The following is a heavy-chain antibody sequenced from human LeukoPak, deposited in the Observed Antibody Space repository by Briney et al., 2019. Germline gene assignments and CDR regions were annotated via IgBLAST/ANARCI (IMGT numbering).Heavy chain of an antibody. D-gene: IGHD2-2*01. J-gene: IGHJ6*02. CDR2: ISSSSSTI. Sequence: GGSLRLSCAASGFTFSSYSMNWVRQAPGKGLEWVSYISSSSSTIYYADSVKGRFTISRDNAKNSLYLQMNSLRAEDTAVYYCKKPPPNVHRYCSSTSRYERGPYYYYGMDVWGQGTTVTVSS. V-gene: IGHV3-48*04. CDR1: GFTFSSYS. CDR3: KKPPPNVHRYCSSTSRYERGPYYYYGMDV.